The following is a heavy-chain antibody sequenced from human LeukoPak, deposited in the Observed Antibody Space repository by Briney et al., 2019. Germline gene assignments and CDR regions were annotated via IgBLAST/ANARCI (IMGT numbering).Heavy chain of an antibody. CDR1: GGSISTYY. J-gene: IGHJ6*03. CDR2: TFTTGST. CDR3: ARDKTTVSSISIRNYYHYMDV. V-gene: IGHV4-4*07. Sequence: SETLSLTCTVSGGSISTYYWTWIRQPAGKGLEWIGRTFTTGSTDYNPSLESRVTMSVDTSKNQFSPKLSSVTAADTAVYYCARDKTTVSSISIRNYYHYMDVWGKGTTVTVSS. D-gene: IGHD4-11*01.